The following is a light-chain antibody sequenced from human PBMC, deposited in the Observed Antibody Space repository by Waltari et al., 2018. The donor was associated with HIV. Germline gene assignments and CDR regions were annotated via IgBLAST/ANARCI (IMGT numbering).Light chain of an antibody. J-gene: IGKJ1*01. V-gene: IGKV1-5*03. Sequence: DITLTQSPSIISASVGDRVTITCRAIPRIYQWLAWDQQTPGKAPKVLMYAASTLVEGVPSRFSGSQSGTEFTLTITSLQPDDFATYYCHNYGTSSHPFGQGTKV. CDR1: PRIYQW. CDR3: HNYGTSSHP. CDR2: AAS.